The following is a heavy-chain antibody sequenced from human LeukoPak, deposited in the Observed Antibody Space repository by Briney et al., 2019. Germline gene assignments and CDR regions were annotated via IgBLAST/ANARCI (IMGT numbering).Heavy chain of an antibody. J-gene: IGHJ5*02. Sequence: SETLSLTCTVSGGSMSGYYWSWIRQPPGKGLEWIGYIYYSGTTNYNPSLKTRVIISVDTSKNQFSLNMDSVTAADTAVYYCARDQDGKLFGLSRGWFDPWGQGTLVTVSS. D-gene: IGHD3/OR15-3a*01. CDR3: ARDQDGKLFGLSRGWFDP. V-gene: IGHV4-59*01. CDR2: IYYSGTT. CDR1: GGSMSGYY.